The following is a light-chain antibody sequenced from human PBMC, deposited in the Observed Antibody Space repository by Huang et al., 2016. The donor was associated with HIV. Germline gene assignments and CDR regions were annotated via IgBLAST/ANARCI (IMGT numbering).Light chain of an antibody. Sequence: DIQMTQSPSTLSASVGDRVTITCRASQSVSTWLAWYQQRPGKAPKLHIYKAASLQMGVPSRFSGSGSGTGFTLSISSLQTDDFATYYCQQYNTNSGYTFGQGTKLEIK. CDR2: KAA. V-gene: IGKV1-5*03. CDR1: QSVSTW. J-gene: IGKJ2*01. CDR3: QQYNTNSGYT.